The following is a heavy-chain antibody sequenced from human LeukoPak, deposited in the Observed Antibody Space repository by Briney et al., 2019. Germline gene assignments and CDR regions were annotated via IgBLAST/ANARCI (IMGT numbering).Heavy chain of an antibody. CDR1: GGSISSYY. V-gene: IGHV4-59*12. CDR3: ARKSSIRGGFH. D-gene: IGHD2-2*01. CDR2: IYYSGST. Sequence: PSETLSLTCTVSGGSISSYYWSWIRQPLGKGLEWIGYIYYSGSTNYNPSLKSRITISVDTSKNQFSLKLISVTAADTAVYYCARKSSIRGGFHWGQGTLVTVSS. J-gene: IGHJ4*02.